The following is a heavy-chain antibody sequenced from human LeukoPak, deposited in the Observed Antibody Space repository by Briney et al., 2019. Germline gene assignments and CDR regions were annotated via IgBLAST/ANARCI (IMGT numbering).Heavy chain of an antibody. J-gene: IGHJ3*02. V-gene: IGHV3-23*01. D-gene: IGHD1-26*01. Sequence: GGSLRLSCAASGFTFSSYDLSWVRQAPGKGLECVSAIRRGVGSTYYADSVKGRFTISRDNAKRSLYLQMNSLRAEDTAVYYCARDGELGSPADAFDIWGQGTMVTVSS. CDR2: IRRGVGST. CDR3: ARDGELGSPADAFDI. CDR1: GFTFSSYD.